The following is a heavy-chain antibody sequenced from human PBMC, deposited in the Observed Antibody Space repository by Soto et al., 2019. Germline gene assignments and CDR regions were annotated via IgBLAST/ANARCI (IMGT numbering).Heavy chain of an antibody. J-gene: IGHJ6*02. CDR3: ARLPLKIVAAGTGTMDYYYYGMDV. CDR2: ISSSSSYT. Sequence: GGSLILSCAASGFTFSDYYMSWSRQAPGRGLEWVSYISSSSSYTNYADSVKGRFTISRDNAKNSLYLQMNSLRAEDTAVYYCARLPLKIVAAGTGTMDYYYYGMDVWGQGTTVTVSS. CDR1: GFTFSDYY. V-gene: IGHV3-11*06. D-gene: IGHD6-13*01.